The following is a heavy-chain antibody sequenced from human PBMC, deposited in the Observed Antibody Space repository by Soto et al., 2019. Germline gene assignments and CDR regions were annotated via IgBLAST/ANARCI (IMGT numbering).Heavy chain of an antibody. CDR3: ARGSAAAGTGFDY. V-gene: IGHV3-21*01. Sequence: LRLSCAASGFTFSSYSMNWVRQAPGKGLGWVSSISSSSSYIYYADSVKGRFTISRDNAKNSLYLQMNSLRAEDTAVYYCARGSAAAGTGFDYWGQGTLVTVSS. CDR2: ISSSSSYI. D-gene: IGHD6-13*01. CDR1: GFTFSSYS. J-gene: IGHJ4*02.